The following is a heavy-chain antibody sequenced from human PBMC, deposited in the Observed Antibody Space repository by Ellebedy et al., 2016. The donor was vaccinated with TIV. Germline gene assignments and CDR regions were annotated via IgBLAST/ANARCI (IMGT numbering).Heavy chain of an antibody. J-gene: IGHJ5*02. Sequence: GESLKISXAASGFTVSSTYMAWIRQAPGKGLEWVSVIYSGGTTYYADSVEGRFTISRDKSKNTLFPQMNSLRVDDTAVYYCARDEWFKGWFDPWGQGTLVTVSS. CDR2: IYSGGTT. D-gene: IGHD3-9*01. CDR3: ARDEWFKGWFDP. V-gene: IGHV3-53*01. CDR1: GFTVSSTY.